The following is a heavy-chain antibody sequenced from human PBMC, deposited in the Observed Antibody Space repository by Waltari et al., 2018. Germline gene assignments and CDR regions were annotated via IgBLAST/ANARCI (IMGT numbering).Heavy chain of an antibody. CDR1: GFISSNYG. CDR2: ISFDGLDK. V-gene: IGHV3-30*18. J-gene: IGHJ5*02. D-gene: IGHD2-15*01. CDR3: AKANRHSGQDNWFDP. Sequence: QGQLVESGGGVVQPGRSLRLTCTASGFISSNYGMHWVRQAPGKGLEWVAVISFDGLDKRYADSVKGRFTISRDNSKNTLFLELNSLTTDDTGVYFCAKANRHSGQDNWFDPWGHGAPVTVSS.